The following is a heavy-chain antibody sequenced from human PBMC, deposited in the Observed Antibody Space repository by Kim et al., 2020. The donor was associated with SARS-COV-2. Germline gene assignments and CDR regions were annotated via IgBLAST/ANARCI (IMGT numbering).Heavy chain of an antibody. CDR3: AKVLRRTHWNDVGSSYYFDY. D-gene: IGHD1-1*01. V-gene: IGHV3-23*01. Sequence: RFTISRDNSKNTLYLQMNSLRAEDTAVYYCAKVLRRTHWNDVGSSYYFDYWGQGTLVTVSS. J-gene: IGHJ4*02.